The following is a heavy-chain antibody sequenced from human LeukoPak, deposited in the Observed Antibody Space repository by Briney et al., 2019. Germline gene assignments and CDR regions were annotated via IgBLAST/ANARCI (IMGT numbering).Heavy chain of an antibody. Sequence: GSLRLSCAASGFTFSCCGIHWVRQAPGKGLEWVTFVRNDGSDKYYADSVKGRFTISRDNSKNTVYLQMNSLRAEDTAVYYCARGGELLRPADYWGQGTLVTVSS. CDR1: GFTFSCCG. CDR3: ARGGELLRPADY. D-gene: IGHD1-26*01. V-gene: IGHV3-30*02. CDR2: VRNDGSDK. J-gene: IGHJ4*02.